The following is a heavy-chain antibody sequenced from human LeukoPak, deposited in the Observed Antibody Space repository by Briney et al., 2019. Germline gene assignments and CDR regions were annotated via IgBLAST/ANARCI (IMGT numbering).Heavy chain of an antibody. CDR2: INPNSGGT. CDR1: GYTFTGYY. Sequence: ASVKVSCKASGYTFTGYYMHWVRQAPGQGLEWMGWINPNSGGTNYAQKFQGRVTMTRDTSISTAYMELSRLRSDDTAVYYCARVLGHYYYYYYGMDVWGQGTTVTVSS. D-gene: IGHD3-10*01. V-gene: IGHV1-2*02. CDR3: ARVLGHYYYYYYGMDV. J-gene: IGHJ6*02.